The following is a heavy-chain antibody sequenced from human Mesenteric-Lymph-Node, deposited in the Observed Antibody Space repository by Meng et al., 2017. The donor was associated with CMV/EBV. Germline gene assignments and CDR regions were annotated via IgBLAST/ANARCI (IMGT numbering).Heavy chain of an antibody. V-gene: IGHV3-30-3*01. D-gene: IGHD6-25*01. J-gene: IGHJ4*02. CDR2: ISYDGINK. Sequence: GGSLRLSCAASGFTFSNYAMHWLRQTAGKGLEWVAVISYDGINKYYPDSVKGRFTISRDNSKNTLFLQMNSLRPEDTAVYYCARAVAAAEYFDLWGQGTLVTVSS. CDR3: ARAVAAAEYFDL. CDR1: GFTFSNYA.